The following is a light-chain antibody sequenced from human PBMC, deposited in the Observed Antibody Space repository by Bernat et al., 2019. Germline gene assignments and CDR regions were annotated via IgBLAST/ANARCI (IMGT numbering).Light chain of an antibody. J-gene: IGKJ5*01. Sequence: DIVMTQSPLSLPVTPGEPASISCRSSQSLLHSNGYNYLDWYLQKPGQSPQLLIYLGSNRASGVPDRFSGSGAGTDFTLKISRVEAADFGVYSCMQALQTPPFGQGTRLEIK. CDR2: LGS. CDR1: QSLLHSNGYNY. CDR3: MQALQTPP. V-gene: IGKV2-28*01.